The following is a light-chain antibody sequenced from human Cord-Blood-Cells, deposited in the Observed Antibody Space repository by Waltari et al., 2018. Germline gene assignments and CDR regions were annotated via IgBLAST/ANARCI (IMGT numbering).Light chain of an antibody. CDR1: SSNIGSNY. V-gene: IGLV1-47*01. Sequence: QSVLTQPPSASGTPGQRVTISCSGSSSNIGSNYVYWYQQLPGTAPNLLLYRNNQRPSWVPDRFSGSQSGTSASLAISGLRSEDEADYYCAAWDDSLSGPVFGGGTKLTVL. CDR3: AAWDDSLSGPV. CDR2: RNN. J-gene: IGLJ2*01.